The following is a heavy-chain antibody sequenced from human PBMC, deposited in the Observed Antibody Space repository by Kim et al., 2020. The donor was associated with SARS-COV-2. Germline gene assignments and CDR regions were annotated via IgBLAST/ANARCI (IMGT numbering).Heavy chain of an antibody. CDR3: AQGGLIGGYGSGSYY. CDR2: IYSGAITT. CDR1: GFTFSSYA. Sequence: GGSLRLSCAASGFTFSSYAMSWVRQAPGKGLEWVSVIYSGAITTYYADSVKGRFTISRDNSKNTLYLQMNSLRAEDTAVYYCAQGGLIGGYGSGSYYWGQGTLVTVSS. D-gene: IGHD3-10*01. V-gene: IGHV3-23*03. J-gene: IGHJ4*02.